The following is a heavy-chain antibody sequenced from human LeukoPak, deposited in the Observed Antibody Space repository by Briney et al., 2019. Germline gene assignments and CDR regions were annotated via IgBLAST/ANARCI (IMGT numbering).Heavy chain of an antibody. CDR1: GGSISSGSYY. D-gene: IGHD4-11*01. V-gene: IGHV4-61*02. Sequence: SQTLSLTCSVSGGSISSGSYYWSWIRQPAGRGLEWIGRIYTSGSTNYNPSLKSRVTISVDTSKNQFSLKLSSVTAADTAVYYCARGGPRLAVTIAYWGQGTLVTVSS. CDR3: ARGGPRLAVTIAY. CDR2: IYTSGST. J-gene: IGHJ4*02.